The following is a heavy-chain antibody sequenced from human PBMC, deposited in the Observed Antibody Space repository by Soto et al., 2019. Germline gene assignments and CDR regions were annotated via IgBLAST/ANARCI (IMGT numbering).Heavy chain of an antibody. Sequence: QVQLVQSGAEVKKPGASVKVSCKASGYTFRNYVITWVRQAPGQGLEWMGWISPYNGNTNYAQKLQGRVTMTTDTSTSTASLELRSLRSDDTAVYYCARDPSCTNGVCLLFDPWGQGTLVTVSS. CDR2: ISPYNGNT. CDR3: ARDPSCTNGVCLLFDP. J-gene: IGHJ5*02. CDR1: GYTFRNYV. V-gene: IGHV1-18*01. D-gene: IGHD2-8*01.